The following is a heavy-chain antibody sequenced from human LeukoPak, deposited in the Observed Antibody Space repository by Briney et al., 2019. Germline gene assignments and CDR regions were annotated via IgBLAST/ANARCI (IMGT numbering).Heavy chain of an antibody. J-gene: IGHJ6*03. CDR1: GFTFSSYG. Sequence: GGPLRLSCAASGFTFSSYGMHWVRQAPGKGLEWVAVIWYDGSNKYYADSVKDRFTISRDNSKNTLYLQMNSLRAEGAAVYYCAKGTYYYMDVWGKGTTVTVSS. CDR2: IWYDGSNK. CDR3: AKGTYYYMDV. V-gene: IGHV3-30*02.